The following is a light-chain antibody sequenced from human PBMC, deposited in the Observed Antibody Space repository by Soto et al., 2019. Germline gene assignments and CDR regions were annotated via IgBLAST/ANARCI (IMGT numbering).Light chain of an antibody. CDR2: GAS. CDR1: QSVSSN. J-gene: IGKJ1*01. Sequence: EIVMTQSPATLSVSPGERATLSCRASQSVSSNLAWYQQKPGQAPRLLIYGASTRATGIPARFSGSGSGTEFTLAISSLQSVDFAVYYCQQYNNWGKFGQGNKVDIK. V-gene: IGKV3-15*01. CDR3: QQYNNWGK.